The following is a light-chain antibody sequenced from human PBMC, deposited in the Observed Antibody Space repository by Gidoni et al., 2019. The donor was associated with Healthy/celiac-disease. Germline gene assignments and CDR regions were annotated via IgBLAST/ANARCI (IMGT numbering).Light chain of an antibody. CDR1: QSVSSN. V-gene: IGKV3-15*01. CDR3: QQYNNWPWT. J-gene: IGKJ1*01. CDR2: GAS. Sequence: EIVLMQSPATLSVTPGESATLYCRASQSVSSNLGWYQQKPGQDPSLLISGASTRATGIPASFSGSGSGTEFTLTISSLQSEYFAVYYCQQYNNWPWTFGQGTKVEIK.